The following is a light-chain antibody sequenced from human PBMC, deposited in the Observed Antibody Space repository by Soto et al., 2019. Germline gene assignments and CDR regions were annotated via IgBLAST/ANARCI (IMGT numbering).Light chain of an antibody. Sequence: QSALTQPPSASGSSGQSVTISCTGTSSDVGAYNYLSWYQQHPGKAPKLMIYEVSKRPSGVPDRFSGSKSGNTASLTVSGLQAEDEADYYCSSYAGSNNYVFGTGTKLTVL. CDR3: SSYAGSNNYV. V-gene: IGLV2-8*01. CDR2: EVS. CDR1: SSDVGAYNY. J-gene: IGLJ1*01.